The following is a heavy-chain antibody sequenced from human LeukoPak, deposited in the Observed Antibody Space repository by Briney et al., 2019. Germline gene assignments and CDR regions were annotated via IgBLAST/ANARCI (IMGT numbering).Heavy chain of an antibody. CDR3: ARGGYCSSTSCYLGDFDY. J-gene: IGHJ4*02. CDR1: GYTFTSYD. V-gene: IGHV1-8*01. CDR2: MNPNSGNT. D-gene: IGHD2-2*01. Sequence: ASVKVSCKASGYTFTSYDINWVRQATGQGLEWMGWMNPNSGNTGYAQKFQGRVTMTRNTSISTAYMELSSLRSEDTAVYYCARGGYCSSTSCYLGDFDYWGQGTLVTVSS.